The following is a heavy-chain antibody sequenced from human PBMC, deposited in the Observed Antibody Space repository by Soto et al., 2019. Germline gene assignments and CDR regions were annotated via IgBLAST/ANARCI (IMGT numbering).Heavy chain of an antibody. CDR2: TSYDGSNT. CDR1: GFTFRSFV. V-gene: IGHV3-30*19. D-gene: IGHD3-16*01. Sequence: QVQLVESGGGVGQPGTSRRLSCVGSGFTFRSFVIHWVGQAPGKGLEWVALTSYDGSNTYYDDSVKGRFTISRDNSRKTVDLQTDSLRLEVTDVICCARWGTTGGLDVWGPGNWVPVSS. CDR3: ARWGTTGGLDV. J-gene: IGHJ6*01.